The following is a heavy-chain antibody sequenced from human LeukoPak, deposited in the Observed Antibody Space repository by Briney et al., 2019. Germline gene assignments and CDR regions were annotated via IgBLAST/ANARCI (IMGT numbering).Heavy chain of an antibody. J-gene: IGHJ4*02. V-gene: IGHV4-39*01. CDR2: IYYSGST. CDR3: ARQGSGYYYHYFDY. Sequence: PSETLSLTCTVSGGSISSSSYYWGWIRQPPGKGLEWIGSIYYSGSTYYNPFLKSRVTISVDTSKNQFSLKLSSVTAADTAVYYCARQGSGYYYHYFDYWGQGTLVTVSS. D-gene: IGHD3-22*01. CDR1: GGSISSSSYY.